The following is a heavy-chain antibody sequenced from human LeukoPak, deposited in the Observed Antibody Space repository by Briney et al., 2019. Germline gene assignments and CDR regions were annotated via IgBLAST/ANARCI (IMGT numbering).Heavy chain of an antibody. V-gene: IGHV3-30*18. CDR3: VKEGTPRSCTWYDS. J-gene: IGHJ5*01. Sequence: GRSLRLSCAASGFTSSTYGMHWVRQAPGKGLEWVAVIAYDGSSQFYADSVKGRFVISRDNSKNILFLQMNSLRGEDAAVYYCVKEGTPRSCTWYDSWGQGTLVTVSS. D-gene: IGHD2-15*01. CDR2: IAYDGSSQ. CDR1: GFTSSTYG.